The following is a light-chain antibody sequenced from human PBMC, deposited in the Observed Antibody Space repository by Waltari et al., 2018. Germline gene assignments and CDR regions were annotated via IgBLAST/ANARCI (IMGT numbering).Light chain of an antibody. CDR1: QAIRDW. CDR2: GAS. Sequence: DIQMTQSPSSVSASVGDRVTITCRASQAIRDWLVWYQQKPGRAPNLLMYGASTLRSGVPSRFSGSGSGTDFTLTIDSLQPEDFATYFGQQANTFPLTFGGGTKV. V-gene: IGKV1-12*01. CDR3: QQANTFPLT. J-gene: IGKJ4*01.